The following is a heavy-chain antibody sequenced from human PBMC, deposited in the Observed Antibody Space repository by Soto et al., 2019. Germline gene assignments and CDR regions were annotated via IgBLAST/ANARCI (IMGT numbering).Heavy chain of an antibody. D-gene: IGHD1-1*01. CDR3: TRWNGSGDL. V-gene: IGHV3-23*01. Sequence: EMQLLESGGGLVQPGGSLRLSCVVSGFSFSTYGVTWVRQAPGKGLAWVCGVSGGSGVTHYTDSVKGRFTISGDDPKNTVYLQMHSLRGEDTAVYYCTRWNGSGDLWGQGTLVTVSS. J-gene: IGHJ5*02. CDR2: VSGGSGVT. CDR1: GFSFSTYG.